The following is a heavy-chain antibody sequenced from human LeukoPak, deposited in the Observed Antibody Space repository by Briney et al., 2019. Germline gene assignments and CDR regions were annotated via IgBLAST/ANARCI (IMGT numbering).Heavy chain of an antibody. J-gene: IGHJ6*02. V-gene: IGHV4-59*08. CDR3: ARRELLWPYGMDV. Sequence: SETLSLTCTVSGVSISSYYWSWIRQPPGKGLEWIGYIYYSGSTNYNLSLKSRVTISVDTSKNQFSLKLSSVTAADTAVYYCARRELLWPYGMDVWGQGTTVTVSS. D-gene: IGHD3-10*01. CDR2: IYYSGST. CDR1: GVSISSYY.